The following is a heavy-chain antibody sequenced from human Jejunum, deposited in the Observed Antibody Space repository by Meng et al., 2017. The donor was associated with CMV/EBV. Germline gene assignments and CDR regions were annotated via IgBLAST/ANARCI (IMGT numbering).Heavy chain of an antibody. CDR1: GFAFSTYA. CDR2: ISAGSDYI. CDR3: ARDLVAATAPNN. D-gene: IGHD1-26*01. V-gene: IGHV3-21*01. Sequence: SGFAFSTYAMAWVCQAPGKGLEWVSSISAGSDYIYYADSVKGRFTVSRDNAKNSLYLQTNSLRAEDTAVYYCARDLVAATAPNNWGQGTLVTVSS. J-gene: IGHJ4*02.